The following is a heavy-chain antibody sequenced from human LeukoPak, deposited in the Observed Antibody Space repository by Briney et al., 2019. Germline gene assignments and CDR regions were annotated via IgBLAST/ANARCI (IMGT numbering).Heavy chain of an antibody. CDR3: ARLGILSSSTSYYFDY. CDR2: IYPGDSDT. D-gene: IGHD6-13*01. J-gene: IGHJ4*02. V-gene: IGHV5-51*01. Sequence: GESLKISCKGSGYSFTSYWIGWVRQMPGKGPEWMGIIYPGDSDTRYSPSFQGQVTISADKSISTAYLQWSSLKASDTAMYYCARLGILSSSTSYYFDYWGQGTLVTVSS. CDR1: GYSFTSYW.